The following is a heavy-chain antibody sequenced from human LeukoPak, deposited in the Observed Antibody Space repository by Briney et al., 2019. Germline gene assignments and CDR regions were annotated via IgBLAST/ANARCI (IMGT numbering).Heavy chain of an antibody. CDR1: GGSFSGYY. D-gene: IGHD1-26*01. J-gene: IGHJ4*02. CDR3: ARSQSQSGSYRYYFAY. V-gene: IGHV4-59*01. Sequence: SETLSLTCAVYGGSFSGYYWTWIRQPPGKGLEWIGYMYYSGNSNYNPFLKSRVTMSLDPSKNRFSLKLSSVTAADTAVYYCARSQSQSGSYRYYFAYWGQGTLVTVSS. CDR2: MYYSGNS.